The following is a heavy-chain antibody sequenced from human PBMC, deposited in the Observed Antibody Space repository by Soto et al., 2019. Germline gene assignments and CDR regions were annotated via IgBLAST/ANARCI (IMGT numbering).Heavy chain of an antibody. CDR3: ARDLGYCSSTSCLNWFDP. D-gene: IGHD2-2*01. V-gene: IGHV3-74*01. CDR1: GFTFSSYW. CDR2: INSDGSST. Sequence: GGSLRLSCAASGFTFSSYWMHWVRQAPGKGLVWVSRINSDGSSTSYADSVKGRFTISRDNAKNTLYLQMNSLRAEDTAMYYYARDLGYCSSTSCLNWFDPWGQGTLVTVSS. J-gene: IGHJ5*02.